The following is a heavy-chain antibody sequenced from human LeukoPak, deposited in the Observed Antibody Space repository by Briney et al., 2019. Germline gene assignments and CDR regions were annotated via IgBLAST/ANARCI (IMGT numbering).Heavy chain of an antibody. CDR1: GFTFSSYE. J-gene: IGHJ4*02. Sequence: GGSLRLSCAASGFTFSSYEMSWVRQAPGKGLEWVGRIQTITDGGTTDYAAFVRGRFTISRDDSKNTLYLQLNSLKTEDTAVYYCTSTLGYWGQGTLVTVSS. V-gene: IGHV3-15*01. CDR3: TSTLGY. CDR2: IQTITDGGTT. D-gene: IGHD3-16*01.